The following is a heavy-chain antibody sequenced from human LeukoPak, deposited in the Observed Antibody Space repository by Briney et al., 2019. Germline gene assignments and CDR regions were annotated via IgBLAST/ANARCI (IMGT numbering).Heavy chain of an antibody. J-gene: IGHJ5*02. CDR2: IIPILGIA. V-gene: IGHV1-69*04. CDR1: GGTFSSYA. D-gene: IGHD2-21*01. CDR3: ARAYSPGRFDP. Sequence: ASVKVSCKASGGTFSSYAISWVRQAPGQGLEWMGRIIPILGIANYAQKFQGRVTITADKSTSTAYMELSSLRSEDTAVYYCARAYSPGRFDPWGQGTLVTVPS.